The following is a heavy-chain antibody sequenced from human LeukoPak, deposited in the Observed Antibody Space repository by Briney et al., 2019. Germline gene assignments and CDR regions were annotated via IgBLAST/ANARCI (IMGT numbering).Heavy chain of an antibody. CDR2: ISGGCAYK. J-gene: IGHJ4*02. Sequence: GGSLRLSCAASGFTFTNYAMTWVRQAPGKGLDCISVISGGCAYKYYADSVQGRFTISRDNSKNTLYLQMNSLRAEDTAVYSCARASGPFDYWGQGTLVTVSS. D-gene: IGHD3-10*01. CDR1: GFTFTNYA. V-gene: IGHV3-23*01. CDR3: ARASGPFDY.